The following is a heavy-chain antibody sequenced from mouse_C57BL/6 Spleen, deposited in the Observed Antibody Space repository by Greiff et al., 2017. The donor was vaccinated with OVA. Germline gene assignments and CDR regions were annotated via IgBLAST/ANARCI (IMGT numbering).Heavy chain of an antibody. Sequence: QVQLQQPGAELVKPGASVKLSCKASGYTFTSFWMQWVKQRPGQGLEWIGEIDPSDSYTNYNQKFKGKATLTVDTSSSTAYMQLSSLTSEDSAVYYGARRGDYDRTGRFAYWGQGTLVTVSA. V-gene: IGHV1-50*01. CDR1: GYTFTSFW. CDR2: IDPSDSYT. CDR3: ARRGDYDRTGRFAY. D-gene: IGHD2-4*01. J-gene: IGHJ3*01.